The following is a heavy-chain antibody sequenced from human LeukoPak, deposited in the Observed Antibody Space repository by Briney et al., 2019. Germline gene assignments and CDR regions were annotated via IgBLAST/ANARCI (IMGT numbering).Heavy chain of an antibody. D-gene: IGHD5-12*01. CDR2: ISGSGGST. Sequence: PGGSLRLSCAASGFTFSSYAMSWVRQAPGKGLEWVSAISGSGGSTYYADSVKGRFTISRDNSKNTLYLQMNSLRAEDTAVYYCAKTGDDYSGYDSSPFDYWGQGTLVTVSS. V-gene: IGHV3-23*01. J-gene: IGHJ4*02. CDR3: AKTGDDYSGYDSSPFDY. CDR1: GFTFSSYA.